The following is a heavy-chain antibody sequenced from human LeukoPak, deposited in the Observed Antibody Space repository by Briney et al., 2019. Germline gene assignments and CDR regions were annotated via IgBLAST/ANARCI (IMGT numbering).Heavy chain of an antibody. D-gene: IGHD6-25*01. CDR2: ISGSGYNT. J-gene: IGHJ4*02. Sequence: GGSLKLSCAASGLTFDIYAMSWVRQAPGKGLEWVSTISGSGYNTYHADSVKGRFTISRDNSKNTLFLQMNSLRAEDTAIYYCAKATYSSGFKLYFDSWGQGTLVTVSS. CDR1: GLTFDIYA. V-gene: IGHV3-23*01. CDR3: AKATYSSGFKLYFDS.